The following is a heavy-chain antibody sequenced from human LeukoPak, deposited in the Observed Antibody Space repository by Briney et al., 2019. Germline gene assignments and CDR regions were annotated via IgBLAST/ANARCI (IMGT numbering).Heavy chain of an antibody. J-gene: IGHJ4*02. CDR3: ARGLGSGSYYDY. Sequence: ASVKVPCKASGYTFTTYPIHWVRQAPGQGLEWMGIIHPGDNSATYAQKFQDRVTMTTDTSTSTVYMELSSLRSEDTAMYYCARGLGSGSYYDYWGQGTLVTVAS. V-gene: IGHV1-46*01. D-gene: IGHD3-10*01. CDR2: IHPGDNSA. CDR1: GYTFTTYP.